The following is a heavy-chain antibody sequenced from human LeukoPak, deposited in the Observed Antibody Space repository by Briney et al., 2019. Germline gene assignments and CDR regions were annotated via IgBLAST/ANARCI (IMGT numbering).Heavy chain of an antibody. D-gene: IGHD3-22*01. CDR2: ISGSGGST. J-gene: IGHJ4*02. CDR3: AKDRGSYYYDSSGYFDY. Sequence: GGSLRLSCAASGFTFSSYAMSWVRQAPGKGLEWVSAISGSGGSTYYADSVKGRFTISRDNSKNTLYLQMNSLRAEGTAVYYCAKDRGSYYYDSSGYFDYWGQGTLVTVSS. V-gene: IGHV3-23*01. CDR1: GFTFSSYA.